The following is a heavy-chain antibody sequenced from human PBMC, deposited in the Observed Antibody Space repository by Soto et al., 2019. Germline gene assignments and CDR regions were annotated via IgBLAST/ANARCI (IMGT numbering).Heavy chain of an antibody. D-gene: IGHD3-22*01. J-gene: IGHJ4*02. CDR2: IKSKTDGGTT. Sequence: GGSLRLSCAASGFTFSSYAMHWVRQAPGKGLEWVGRIKSKTDGGTTDYAAPVKGRFTISRDDSKNTLYLQMNSLKTEDTALYYCTTDPVTMIVVVPSSGWGQGTLVTV. CDR3: TTDPVTMIVVVPSSG. V-gene: IGHV3-15*07. CDR1: GFTFSSYA.